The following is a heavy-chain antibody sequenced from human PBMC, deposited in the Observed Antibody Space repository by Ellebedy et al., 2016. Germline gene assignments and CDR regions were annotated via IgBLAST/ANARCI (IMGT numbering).Heavy chain of an antibody. CDR3: ARELAAAGSFDY. CDR2: INPNSGGT. Sequence: ASVKVSXXASGYTFTSYYMHWVRQAPGQGLEWMGWINPNSGGTNYAQKFQGRVTMTRDTSISTAYMELSRLRSDDTAVYYCARELAAAGSFDYWGQGTLVTVSS. J-gene: IGHJ4*02. V-gene: IGHV1-2*02. D-gene: IGHD6-13*01. CDR1: GYTFTSYY.